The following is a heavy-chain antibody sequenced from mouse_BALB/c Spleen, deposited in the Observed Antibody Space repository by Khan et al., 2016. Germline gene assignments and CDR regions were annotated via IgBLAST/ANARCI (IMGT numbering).Heavy chain of an antibody. J-gene: IGHJ2*01. D-gene: IGHD1-1*01. CDR3: ARYSTTVVAPLDY. V-gene: IGHV1-4*01. CDR2: INPSSSYT. CDR1: GYSFTSYT. Sequence: QVQLQQPGAELARPGASVKMSCKASGYSFTSYTMHWVKQRPGQGLEWLGFINPSSSYTNYNQNFKDKATLTADKSSSTAYMQLSSLQSEDSAVYFCARYSTTVVAPLDYWGQGTTLTVSS.